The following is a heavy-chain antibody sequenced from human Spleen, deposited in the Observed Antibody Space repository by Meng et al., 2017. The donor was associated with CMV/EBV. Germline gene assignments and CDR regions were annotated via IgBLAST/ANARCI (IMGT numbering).Heavy chain of an antibody. CDR3: ARGHAITIFGVAHYGMDV. D-gene: IGHD3-3*01. Sequence: GGSLRLSCAASGFTFSSFGMHWVRQAPGKGLEWVSYISSTGNTIYYADSVKGRFTISRDNAKNSVYLQMNRLRAEDTAVYYCARGHAITIFGVAHYGMDVWGQGTTVTVSS. V-gene: IGHV3-48*04. CDR1: GFTFSSFG. CDR2: ISSTGNTI. J-gene: IGHJ6*02.